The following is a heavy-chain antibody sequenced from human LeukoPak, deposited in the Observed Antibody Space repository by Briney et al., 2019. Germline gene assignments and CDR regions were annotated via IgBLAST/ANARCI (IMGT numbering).Heavy chain of an antibody. CDR1: GYSFTSYW. J-gene: IGHJ3*02. CDR3: ATSEIEVTSPGAFDI. V-gene: IGHV5-51*01. CDR2: IYPGDSDT. Sequence: GESLKISCKGSGYSFTSYWIGWVRQMPGKGLEWMGIIYPGDSDTRYSPSFQGQVTISADKSISTAYLQWSSLKASDTAMYYCATSEIEVTSPGAFDIWGQGTMVTVSS. D-gene: IGHD2-21*02.